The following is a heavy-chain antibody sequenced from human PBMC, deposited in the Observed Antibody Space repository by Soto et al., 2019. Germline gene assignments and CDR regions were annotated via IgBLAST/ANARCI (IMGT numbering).Heavy chain of an antibody. CDR2: ISSSSSYI. Sequence: EVQLVESGGGLVKPGGSLRLSCAASGFTFSSYSMNWVRQAPGKGLEWVSSISSSSSYIYYADSVKGRFTISRDNAKNSLYLQMNSLRAEVTAVYYYARDEGALLWFGAPSWWGQGTLVTVSS. V-gene: IGHV3-21*01. CDR3: ARDEGALLWFGAPSW. D-gene: IGHD3-10*01. CDR1: GFTFSSYS. J-gene: IGHJ4*02.